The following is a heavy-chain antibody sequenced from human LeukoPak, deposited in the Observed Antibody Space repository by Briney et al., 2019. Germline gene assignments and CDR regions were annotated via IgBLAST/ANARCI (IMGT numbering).Heavy chain of an antibody. Sequence: ASVKVSCKASGYTFTGYYIHWVRQAPGQGLEWMGWINPNNGGTNYAQKFQGRVTMARDTSISTAYMELSRLRSDDTAVYYCARGGVKEVTAFDYWGQGTLVTVSS. D-gene: IGHD2-21*02. J-gene: IGHJ4*02. CDR2: INPNNGGT. CDR3: ARGGVKEVTAFDY. CDR1: GYTFTGYY. V-gene: IGHV1-2*02.